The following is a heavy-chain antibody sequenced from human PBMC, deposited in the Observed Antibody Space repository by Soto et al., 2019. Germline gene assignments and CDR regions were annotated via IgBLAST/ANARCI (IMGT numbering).Heavy chain of an antibody. D-gene: IGHD6-19*01. V-gene: IGHV5-51*01. Sequence: PGESLKISCKGSGYSFTSYWIGWVRQMPGKGLEWMGIIYPGDSDTRYSPSFQGQVTISADKSISTAYLQWSSLKASDTAMYYCARLQEGQWLVRPFDYWGQGTLVTVSS. J-gene: IGHJ4*02. CDR2: IYPGDSDT. CDR3: ARLQEGQWLVRPFDY. CDR1: GYSFTSYW.